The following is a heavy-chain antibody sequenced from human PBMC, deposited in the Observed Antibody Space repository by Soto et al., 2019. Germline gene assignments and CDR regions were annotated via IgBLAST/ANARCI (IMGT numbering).Heavy chain of an antibody. CDR2: INHSGST. J-gene: IGHJ5*02. V-gene: IGHV4-34*01. CDR3: ARGGRYCSGGSCQSSAYNWFDP. Sequence: SETLSLTCAVYGGSFSGYYWSWIRQPPGKGLEWIGEINHSGSTNYNPSLKSRVTISVDTSKNQFSLKLSSVTAADTAVYYCARGGRYCSGGSCQSSAYNWFDPWGQGTLVTVS. D-gene: IGHD2-15*01. CDR1: GGSFSGYY.